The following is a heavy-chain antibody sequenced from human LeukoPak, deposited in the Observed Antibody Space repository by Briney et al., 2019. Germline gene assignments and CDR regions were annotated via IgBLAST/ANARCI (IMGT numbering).Heavy chain of an antibody. D-gene: IGHD6-13*01. J-gene: IGHJ4*02. CDR1: GFTFSSYE. Sequence: GGSLRLSCVASGFTFSSYEMNWVRQAPGKGLEWVSYISSSGSTIYYADSVKGRFTISRDNSKNTLYLQMNSLRAEDTAVYYCARGGPAAGRFDYWGQGTLVTVSS. V-gene: IGHV3-48*03. CDR2: ISSSGSTI. CDR3: ARGGPAAGRFDY.